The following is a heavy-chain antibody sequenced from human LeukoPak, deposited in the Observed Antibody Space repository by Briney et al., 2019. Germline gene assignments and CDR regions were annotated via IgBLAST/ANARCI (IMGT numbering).Heavy chain of an antibody. CDR2: IYSGGST. V-gene: IGHV3-53*01. Sequence: GGSLRLSCAASGFTVSSNYMSWVRQAPGKGVEWVSVIYSGGSTYYADPVKGRFTISRDNSKNTLYLQMNSLRAEDTAVYYCASISYGYYFDYWGQGTLVTVSS. CDR3: ASISYGYYFDY. CDR1: GFTVSSNY. J-gene: IGHJ4*02. D-gene: IGHD5-18*01.